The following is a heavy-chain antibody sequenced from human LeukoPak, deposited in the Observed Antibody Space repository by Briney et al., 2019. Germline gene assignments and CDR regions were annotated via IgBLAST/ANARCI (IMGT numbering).Heavy chain of an antibody. CDR1: GFSFSSYA. J-gene: IGHJ4*02. CDR3: AKEIGVSGMPIFDF. D-gene: IGHD6-13*01. CDR2: ISGEDST. V-gene: IGHV3-23*01. Sequence: GGALRLSCAASGFSFSSYAVSWVRQTPGRGAEWVSGISGEDSTFYADSVKGLFTLSTDSSRSTLYLQMSGLRAHDTALYFCAKEIGVSGMPIFDFCGQGTLGSASS.